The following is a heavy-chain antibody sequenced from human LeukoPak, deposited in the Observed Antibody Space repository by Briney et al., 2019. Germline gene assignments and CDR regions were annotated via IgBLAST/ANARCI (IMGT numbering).Heavy chain of an antibody. CDR3: ARTTLDCSSTSCPWDFDY. CDR2: INPNSGGT. Sequence: ASVKVSCKASGYTFTGYYMHWVRQAPGQGLEWMGWINPNSGGTNYAQKFQGRVTMTRDTSISTAYMELSRLRSDDTAVYYCARTTLDCSSTSCPWDFDYWGQGTLVTVSS. J-gene: IGHJ4*02. V-gene: IGHV1-2*02. CDR1: GYTFTGYY. D-gene: IGHD2-2*01.